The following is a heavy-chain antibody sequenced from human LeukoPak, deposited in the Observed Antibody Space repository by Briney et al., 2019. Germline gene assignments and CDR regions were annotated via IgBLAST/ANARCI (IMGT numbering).Heavy chain of an antibody. CDR2: ISAYNGNT. V-gene: IGHV1-18*01. D-gene: IGHD4-17*01. J-gene: IGHJ3*02. Sequence: ASVKVSCKASGYTFTSYDINWVRQATGQGLEWMGRISAYNGNTNYAQKLQGRVTMTTDTSTSTAYMELRSLRSDDTAVYYCARDRLDYGDYTGTFDIWGQGTMVTVSS. CDR3: ARDRLDYGDYTGTFDI. CDR1: GYTFTSYD.